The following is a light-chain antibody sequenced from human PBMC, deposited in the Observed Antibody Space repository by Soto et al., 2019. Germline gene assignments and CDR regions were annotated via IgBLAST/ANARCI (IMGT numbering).Light chain of an antibody. V-gene: IGKV1-5*03. J-gene: IGKJ1*01. CDR3: QHDLRSPWT. Sequence: DIQMTQSPSTLSGSVGDRVTITCRASQTISSWLAWYQQKPGKAPKLLIYKASTLKSGVPSRFSGSGSGTERPLPINRLQPDNFAVYYCQHDLRSPWTFGQGTKGDSK. CDR1: QTISSW. CDR2: KAS.